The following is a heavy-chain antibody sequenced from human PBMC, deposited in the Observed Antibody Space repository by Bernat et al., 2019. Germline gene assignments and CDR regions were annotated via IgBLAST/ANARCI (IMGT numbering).Heavy chain of an antibody. Sequence: EVQLVESGGGLQQPGGSLRLSCAASGFTFSSFEMNWVRQAPGKGLEWVSYISSSGSTIYSADSVKGRFTISRDNAKNSLYLQMNSLRAEDTAVYFCARVTSVIYLDYWGQGTLVTVSS. V-gene: IGHV3-48*03. D-gene: IGHD4-17*01. CDR1: GFTFSSFE. J-gene: IGHJ4*02. CDR2: ISSSGSTI. CDR3: ARVTSVIYLDY.